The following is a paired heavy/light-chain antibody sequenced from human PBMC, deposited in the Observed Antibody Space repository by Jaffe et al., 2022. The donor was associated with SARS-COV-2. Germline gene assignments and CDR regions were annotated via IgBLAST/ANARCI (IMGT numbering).Heavy chain of an antibody. CDR2: IFSNDEK. J-gene: IGHJ3*02. CDR3: ARMGYIYGYDAFDI. V-gene: IGHV2-26*01. CDR1: GFSLSNSRMG. D-gene: IGHD5-18*01. Sequence: QVTLKESGPVLVKPTETLTLTCTVSGFSLSNSRMGVSWIRQPPGKALEWLAHIFSNDEKSYSTSLKSRLTISKDTSKSQVVLTMINMDPVDTATYFCARMGYIYGYDAFDIWGQGTLVTVSS.
Light chain of an antibody. Sequence: QSVLTQSPSASGTPGQRVSISCSGSSSNIGSNTVKWYQQVPGTAPKLLIHSDKHRPSGVPDRFSGSKSGTSASLAISGLRSEDEADYYCEAWDDSLSGVLFGGGTKVTVL. CDR2: SDK. CDR1: SSNIGSNT. J-gene: IGLJ2*01. V-gene: IGLV1-44*01. CDR3: EAWDDSLSGVL.